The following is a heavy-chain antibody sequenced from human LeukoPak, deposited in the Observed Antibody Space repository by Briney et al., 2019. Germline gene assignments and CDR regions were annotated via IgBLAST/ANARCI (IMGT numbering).Heavy chain of an antibody. Sequence: RAGGSLRLSCAASGFTFSSSNMNWVRQAPGKGLDWVSSISSSSSYIYYADSVKGRFTISRDDAKNSLYLQMNSLRAEDTAVYYCVRGSGYYYDTRGVDYWGQGTLVTVSS. CDR1: GFTFSSSN. D-gene: IGHD3-22*01. CDR2: ISSSSSYI. V-gene: IGHV3-21*01. CDR3: VRGSGYYYDTRGVDY. J-gene: IGHJ4*02.